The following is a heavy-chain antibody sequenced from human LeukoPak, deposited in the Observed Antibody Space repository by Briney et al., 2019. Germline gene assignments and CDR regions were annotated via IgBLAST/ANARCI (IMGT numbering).Heavy chain of an antibody. J-gene: IGHJ4*02. V-gene: IGHV3-7*03. Sequence: GGSLRLSCAASGFTFSSYWMTWVRQAPGKGLEWVANIKQAGTEKYYVDSVKGRFTISRDNAKNSLFLQMNSLRAEDTAVYFCARGQYFSTTYYFDHWGQGTLVTVSS. CDR2: IKQAGTEK. CDR1: GFTFSSYW. D-gene: IGHD2/OR15-2a*01. CDR3: ARGQYFSTTYYFDH.